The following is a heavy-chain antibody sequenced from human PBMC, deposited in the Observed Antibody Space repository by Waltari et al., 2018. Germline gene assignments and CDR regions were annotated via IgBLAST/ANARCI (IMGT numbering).Heavy chain of an antibody. CDR3: ARQDWMGAFFDY. J-gene: IGHJ4*02. CDR1: GGSIRSSSYY. V-gene: IGHV4-39*07. CDR2: IYYSGST. D-gene: IGHD1-1*01. Sequence: QLQLQESGPGLVKPSETLSLTCTVSGGSIRSSSYYWGWFRQPPGKGLEWIGSIYYSGSTYYNPSLKSRVTISVDTSKNQFSLKLSSVTAADTAVYYCARQDWMGAFFDYWGQGTLVTVSS.